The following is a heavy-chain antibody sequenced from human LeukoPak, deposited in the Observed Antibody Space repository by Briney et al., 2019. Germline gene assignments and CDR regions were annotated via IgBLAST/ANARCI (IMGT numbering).Heavy chain of an antibody. J-gene: IGHJ2*01. CDR3: ASLNWGSWYFDL. CDR2: IYSGGST. V-gene: IGHV3-66*01. Sequence: GGSLRLSCAASGFTVSSNYMSWVRQVPGKGLEWVSVIYSGGSTYYADSVKGRFTISRDNSKNTLYLQMNSLRAEDTAVYYCASLNWGSWYFDLWGRGTLVTVSS. D-gene: IGHD7-27*01. CDR1: GFTVSSNY.